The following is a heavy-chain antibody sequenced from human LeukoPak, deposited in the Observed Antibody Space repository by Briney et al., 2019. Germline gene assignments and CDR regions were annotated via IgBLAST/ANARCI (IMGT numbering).Heavy chain of an antibody. V-gene: IGHV3-11*04. D-gene: IGHD3-9*01. J-gene: IGHJ4*02. CDR2: ISSSSSYI. CDR3: ADWSEARGFDY. Sequence: LSLTCTVSGYSINSGYYWGWIRQPPGKGLEWVSSISSSSSYIYYADSVKGRFTISRDNAKNSLFLQMNSLRAEDTAVYYCADWSEARGFDYWGQGTLVTVSS. CDR1: GYSINSGYY.